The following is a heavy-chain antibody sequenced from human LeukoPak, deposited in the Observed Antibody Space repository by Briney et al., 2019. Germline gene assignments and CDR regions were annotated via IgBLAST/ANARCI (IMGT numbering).Heavy chain of an antibody. J-gene: IGHJ3*02. CDR2: ISHSGSST. CDR1: GFTFSNYA. Sequence: GGSLRLPCAASGFTFSNYAMTWVRQAPGKGLEWVSAISHSGSSTYYADSVKGRFTISRDNSKNTLYLQMNSLRAEDTAVYYCAKDRRPTYYSDSSGYYFRDAFDIWGQGTMVTVSS. V-gene: IGHV3-23*01. D-gene: IGHD3-22*01. CDR3: AKDRRPTYYSDSSGYYFRDAFDI.